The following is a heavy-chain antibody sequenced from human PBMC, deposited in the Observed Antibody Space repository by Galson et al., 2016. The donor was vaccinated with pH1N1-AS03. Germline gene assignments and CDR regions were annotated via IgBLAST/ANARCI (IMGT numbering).Heavy chain of an antibody. Sequence: TLSLPCTVSGGSISSGYYYWTWIRQPAGKGLEWIGHLFSSGSTNYNPSLKSRVTISVDPSKNQFSLKLNSVTAADAAVYYCARAEFRNDEGAFDIWGQGTMLTVSS. V-gene: IGHV4-61*09. CDR3: ARAEFRNDEGAFDI. J-gene: IGHJ3*02. CDR2: LFSSGST. D-gene: IGHD1-1*01. CDR1: GGSISSGYYY.